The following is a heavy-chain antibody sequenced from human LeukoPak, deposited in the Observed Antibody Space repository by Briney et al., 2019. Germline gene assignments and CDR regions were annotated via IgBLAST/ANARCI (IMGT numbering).Heavy chain of an antibody. J-gene: IGHJ3*02. CDR3: ARESLYMVGYQLLSVGVVQGAFDI. CDR2: ISSSSSYI. CDR1: GFTFSSYS. V-gene: IGHV3-21*01. Sequence: PGGSLRLSCAASGFTFSSYSMNWVRQAPGKGLEWVSSISSSSSYIYYADSVKGRFTISRDNAKNSLYLQMNSLRAEDTAVYYCARESLYMVGYQLLSVGVVQGAFDIWGQGTMVTVSS. D-gene: IGHD2-2*01.